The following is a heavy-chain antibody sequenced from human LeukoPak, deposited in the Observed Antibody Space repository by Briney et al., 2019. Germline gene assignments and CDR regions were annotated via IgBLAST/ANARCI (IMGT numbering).Heavy chain of an antibody. CDR1: GFTFSSYA. V-gene: IGHV3-23*01. CDR2: ISGSGGNT. J-gene: IGHJ4*02. CDR3: AKVSWANYFDY. Sequence: GGSLRLSCAASGFTFSSYAMSWVRQAPGKGLEWVSGISGSGGNTHYADSVRGRFTISRDNSRSTVYLEMNSLRAEDTAIYYCAKVSWANYFDYWGQGTLVTVSS. D-gene: IGHD6-13*01.